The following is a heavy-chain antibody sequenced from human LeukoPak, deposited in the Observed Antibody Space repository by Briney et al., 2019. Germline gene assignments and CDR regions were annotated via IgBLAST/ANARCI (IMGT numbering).Heavy chain of an antibody. J-gene: IGHJ4*02. CDR2: IYSGGST. CDR1: GFTFSTYS. V-gene: IGHV3-53*01. D-gene: IGHD3-10*01. CDR3: ATCITMVRGLPDY. Sequence: PGGSLRLSCAASGFTFSTYSMSWVRQAPGKGLEWVSVIYSGGSTYYADSVKGRFTISRDNSKNTLYLQMNSLRAEDTAVYYCATCITMVRGLPDYWGQGTLVTVSS.